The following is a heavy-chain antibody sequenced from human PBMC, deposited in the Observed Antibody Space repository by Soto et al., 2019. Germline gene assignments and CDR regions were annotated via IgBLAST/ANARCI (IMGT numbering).Heavy chain of an antibody. V-gene: IGHV3-23*01. D-gene: IGHD1-1*01. J-gene: IGHJ3*02. Sequence: ASVKVSCAASGFTFSSYAMSWVRQAPGKGPEWVSAISGSGGSTYYADSVKGRFTISRDNSKNTLYLQMNSLRAEDTAVYYCALERTAGAFDIWGQGTMVTVSS. CDR3: ALERTAGAFDI. CDR1: GFTFSSYA. CDR2: ISGSGGST.